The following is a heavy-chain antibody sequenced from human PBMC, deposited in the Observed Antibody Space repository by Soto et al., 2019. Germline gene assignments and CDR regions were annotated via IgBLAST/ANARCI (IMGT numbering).Heavy chain of an antibody. Sequence: QVQLQQSGPGLVKPSETLSLTCAISGDSVSSNSAAWNWIRQTPSRGLEWLGRTYYKSKWYNNYAVSVKSRVTINPDTSKNQLSLQLNSVTPEDTAMYYCARGSWDDVSGHFYMDVWGKGTTVTVSS. CDR1: GDSVSSNSAA. J-gene: IGHJ6*03. V-gene: IGHV6-1*01. CDR3: ARGSWDDVSGHFYMDV. CDR2: TYYKSKWYN. D-gene: IGHD5-12*01.